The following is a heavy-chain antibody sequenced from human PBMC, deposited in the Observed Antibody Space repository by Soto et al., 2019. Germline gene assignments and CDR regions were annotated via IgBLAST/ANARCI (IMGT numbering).Heavy chain of an antibody. D-gene: IGHD6-13*01. CDR1: GFTFSSYG. CDR3: AKGRSSWYQDWFGP. Sequence: PGGSLRLSCAASGFTFSSYGMHWVRQAPGKGLEWVAVISYDGSNKYYADSVKGRFTISRDNSKNTLYLQMNSLRAEDTAVYYCAKGRSSWYQDWFGPWGQGTLVTVSS. V-gene: IGHV3-30*18. CDR2: ISYDGSNK. J-gene: IGHJ5*02.